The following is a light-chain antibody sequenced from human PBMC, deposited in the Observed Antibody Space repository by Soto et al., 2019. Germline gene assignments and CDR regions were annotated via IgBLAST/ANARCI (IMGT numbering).Light chain of an antibody. V-gene: IGKV3-11*01. J-gene: IGKJ5*01. Sequence: EIVMTQSPGTLSLSQGERATLSCRASENVRNNYLAWYQQKPGQAPRLLISGASKRATGIPDRFSGSGSGTDFTLTISSLEPEDFAVYYCQQRSNWPPITFGQGTRLEIK. CDR2: GAS. CDR3: QQRSNWPPIT. CDR1: ENVRNNY.